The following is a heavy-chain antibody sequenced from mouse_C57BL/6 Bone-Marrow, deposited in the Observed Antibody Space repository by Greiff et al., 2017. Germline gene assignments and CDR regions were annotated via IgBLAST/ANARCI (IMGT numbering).Heavy chain of an antibody. D-gene: IGHD2-3*01. J-gene: IGHJ3*01. CDR3: ARSDGYYGFAY. CDR1: GYTFTSYG. CDR2: IYPRSGNT. V-gene: IGHV1-81*01. Sequence: VQLQQSGAELARPGASVKLSCKASGYTFTSYGISWVKQRTGQGLEWIGEIYPRSGNTYYNEKFKGKATLTADKSSSTAYMGLRSLTSEDSAVYFEARSDGYYGFAYWGEGTLVTVSA.